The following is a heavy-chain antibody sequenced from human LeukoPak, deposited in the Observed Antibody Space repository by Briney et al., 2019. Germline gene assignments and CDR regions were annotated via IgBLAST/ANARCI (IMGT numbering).Heavy chain of an antibody. Sequence: ASVKVSCKASGYTFTGYYMHWVRQAPGQGLEWMGWINPNSGGTNYAQKFQGRVTMTGDTSISTAYMELSRLRSDDTAVYYCARDGNWNDAFGIDYWGQGTLVTVSS. D-gene: IGHD1-1*01. J-gene: IGHJ4*02. CDR3: ARDGNWNDAFGIDY. CDR2: INPNSGGT. V-gene: IGHV1-2*02. CDR1: GYTFTGYY.